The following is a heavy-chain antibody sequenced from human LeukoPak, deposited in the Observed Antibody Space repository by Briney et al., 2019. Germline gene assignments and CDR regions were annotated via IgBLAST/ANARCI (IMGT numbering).Heavy chain of an antibody. D-gene: IGHD3-3*01. V-gene: IGHV4-4*07. Sequence: SETLSLTCTVSGGSISSYYWSWIRQPAGKGLEWIGRIYTSGSTNYNPSLKSRVTMSVDTSKNQFSLKLSPVTAADTAVYYCARGFDFWSGYYTPNYYGMDVWGQGTTVTVSS. CDR1: GGSISSYY. J-gene: IGHJ6*02. CDR2: IYTSGST. CDR3: ARGFDFWSGYYTPNYYGMDV.